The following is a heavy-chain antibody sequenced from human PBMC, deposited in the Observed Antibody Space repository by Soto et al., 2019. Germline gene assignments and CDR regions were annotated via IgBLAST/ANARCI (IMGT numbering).Heavy chain of an antibody. V-gene: IGHV4-59*01. Sequence: SETLSLTCTVSGGSISSYYWSWIRQPPGKGLEWIGYIYYSGSTNYNPSLKSRVTISVDTSKNQFSLKLSSVTAADTAVYYCARGQLRFLEWTLYYYYMDVWGKGTTVTVSS. CDR3: ARGQLRFLEWTLYYYYMDV. J-gene: IGHJ6*03. CDR1: GGSISSYY. D-gene: IGHD3-3*01. CDR2: IYYSGST.